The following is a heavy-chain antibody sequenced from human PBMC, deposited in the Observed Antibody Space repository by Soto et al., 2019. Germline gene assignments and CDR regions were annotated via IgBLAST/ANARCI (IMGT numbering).Heavy chain of an antibody. V-gene: IGHV3-43*01. CDR2: VSWDIGNR. D-gene: IGHD3-16*01. J-gene: IGHJ3*01. CDR3: VKGASGAGFVDL. CDR1: GFTFDDYT. Sequence: GGSLRLSCAASGFTFDDYTMHWVRQRPGKGLEWVSLVSWDIGNRIYADSVQGRFTISRDNSNSSLFLQMNSLRTEDTAVYFCVKGASGAGFVDLWGLGTRVTVSS.